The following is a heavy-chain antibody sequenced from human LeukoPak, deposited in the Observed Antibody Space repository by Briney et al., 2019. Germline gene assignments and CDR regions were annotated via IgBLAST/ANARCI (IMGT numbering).Heavy chain of an antibody. CDR3: VSFYETY. D-gene: IGHD2/OR15-2a*01. J-gene: IGHJ4*02. CDR2: IDSGGSWT. V-gene: IGHV3-74*01. CDR1: GIYW. Sequence: GGSLRLSCAASGIYWMHWVRQAPGKGLVWVSHIDSGGSWTSYADSVKGRFTISKDNAKNTVYLQMNNLRAEDTAVYYCVSFYETYWGRGTLVTVSS.